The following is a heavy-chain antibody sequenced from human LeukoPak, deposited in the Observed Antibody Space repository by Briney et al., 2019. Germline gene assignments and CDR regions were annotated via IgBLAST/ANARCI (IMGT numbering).Heavy chain of an antibody. Sequence: ASVKVSCKASGYSFTSHYMHWVRQAPGQGLEWMGIINPGGGSTSYAQKFQGRVTMTRDMSTSTVYMELSSLRSEDTAVYYCARTATATTVTSYYYMDVWGKGTTVTVSS. J-gene: IGHJ6*03. V-gene: IGHV1-46*01. D-gene: IGHD4-17*01. CDR3: ARTATATTVTSYYYMDV. CDR1: GYSFTSHY. CDR2: INPGGGST.